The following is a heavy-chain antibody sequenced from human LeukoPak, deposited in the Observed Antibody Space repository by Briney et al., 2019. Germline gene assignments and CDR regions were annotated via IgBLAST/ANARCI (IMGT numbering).Heavy chain of an antibody. V-gene: IGHV3-15*01. Sequence: GGSLRLSCAASGFTFTKAWMGWVRQAPGKGLEWVGRIKSKTDGGTTDYAAPVKGTFTISRDDSKNTLYLQMNSLKTEDTGVYYCTTEPGRYYFWGQGTLVTVSS. CDR3: TTEPGRYYF. J-gene: IGHJ4*02. D-gene: IGHD3-10*01. CDR1: GFTFTKAW. CDR2: IKSKTDGGTT.